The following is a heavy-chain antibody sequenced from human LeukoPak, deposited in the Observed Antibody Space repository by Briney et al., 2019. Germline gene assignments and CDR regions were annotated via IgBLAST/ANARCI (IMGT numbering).Heavy chain of an antibody. J-gene: IGHJ3*02. CDR2: IYSGGST. D-gene: IGHD2-15*01. V-gene: IGHV3-66*01. CDR1: GFTVSSNY. Sequence: PGGSLRLSCAASGFTVSSNYMSWVRQAPGKGLEWVSVIYSGGSTYYADSVKGRFTISRDNSKNTLYLQMNSLRAEDTAVYYCARDENRAAQRALDIWGQGTMVTVSS. CDR3: ARDENRAAQRALDI.